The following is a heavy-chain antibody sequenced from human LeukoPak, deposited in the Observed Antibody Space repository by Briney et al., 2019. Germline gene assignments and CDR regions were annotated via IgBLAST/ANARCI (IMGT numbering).Heavy chain of an antibody. J-gene: IGHJ3*01. CDR1: EFTFNNHD. D-gene: IGHD2-15*01. CDR2: ISYDGRNK. V-gene: IGHV3-30*18. CDR3: AKPRDIDSWAFDV. Sequence: GGSLRLSCAASEFTFNNHDMHWVRQAPGKGLEWVAAISYDGRNKYYADSVKGRFTIYRDNSKNTLNLQMNSLRTEDTAVFYCAKPRDIDSWAFDVWGQGTMVTASS.